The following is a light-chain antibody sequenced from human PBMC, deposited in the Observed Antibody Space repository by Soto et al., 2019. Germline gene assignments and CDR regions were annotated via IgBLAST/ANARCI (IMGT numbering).Light chain of an antibody. CDR2: DAF. CDR3: QQRSDWPSFA. Sequence: EIVLTQSPATLSLSPGARATLSCRACQSVSSYLAWYQQKPGQAPRLLIYDAFNSATGIPARFSGRGSVTDFNLAISSLQAEDWVVYYCQQRSDWPSFAFGQGTRLEIK. CDR1: QSVSSY. V-gene: IGKV3-11*01. J-gene: IGKJ5*01.